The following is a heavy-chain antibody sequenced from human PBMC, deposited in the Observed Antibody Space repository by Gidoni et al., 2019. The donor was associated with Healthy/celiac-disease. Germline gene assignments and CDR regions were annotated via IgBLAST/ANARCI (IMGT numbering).Heavy chain of an antibody. D-gene: IGHD6-19*01. J-gene: IGHJ4*02. CDR3: ARGGQWLVLPYY. CDR1: GGSFSGYY. V-gene: IGHV4-34*01. Sequence: QVQLQQWGAGLLKPSETLSLTCAVYGGSFSGYYWSWIRQPPGKGLEWIREINHSGSTNYNPSLKSRVTISVDTSKNQFSLKLSSVTAADTAVYYCARGGQWLVLPYYWGQGTLVTVSS. CDR2: INHSGST.